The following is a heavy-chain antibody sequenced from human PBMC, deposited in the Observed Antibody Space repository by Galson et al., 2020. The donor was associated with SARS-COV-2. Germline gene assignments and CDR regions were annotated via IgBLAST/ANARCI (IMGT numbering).Heavy chain of an antibody. V-gene: IGHV3-64*02. J-gene: IGHJ6*02. D-gene: IGHD2-2*01. CDR3: VTGSPRGIVPPATDYYYFYGLDV. CDR1: GFTFSRYV. Sequence: GGSLRLSCAASGFTFSRYVIHWVRQAPGKGMEYVSGISSSGGSKYYADSVKGRFIISRDNSKNTLYLQMGSLRAEDTAVYYCVTGSPRGIVPPATDYYYFYGLDVWGQGTTVTVSS. CDR2: ISSSGGSK.